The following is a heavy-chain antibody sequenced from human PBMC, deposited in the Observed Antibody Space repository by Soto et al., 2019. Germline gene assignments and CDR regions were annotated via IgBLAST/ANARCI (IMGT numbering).Heavy chain of an antibody. V-gene: IGHV6-1*01. CDR1: GDSVSSNSAA. CDR2: TYYRSKWYN. CDR3: AKDLTWRGRYFDY. Sequence: SQTLSLTCGIPGDSVSSNSAAWHWIRQSPSRGLEWLGRTYYRSKWYNDYAVSVKSRITINPDTSKNQFSLRAEDTAVYYCAKDLTWRGRYFDYWVQGTLVTVSS. J-gene: IGHJ4*02. D-gene: IGHD6-25*01.